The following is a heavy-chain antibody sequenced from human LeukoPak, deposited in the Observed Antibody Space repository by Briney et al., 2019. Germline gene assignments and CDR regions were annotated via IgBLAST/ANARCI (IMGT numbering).Heavy chain of an antibody. Sequence: PGGSLRLSCAASGFTFDDYGMSWVRQAPGKGLEWVSGINWNGGRTGFADSVKGRFTISRDNAKNSLYLQMNSLRADDTALYYCARGYSGYDWGHYFDYWGQGTLVTVSS. J-gene: IGHJ4*02. CDR2: INWNGGRT. V-gene: IGHV3-20*04. CDR3: ARGYSGYDWGHYFDY. D-gene: IGHD5-12*01. CDR1: GFTFDDYG.